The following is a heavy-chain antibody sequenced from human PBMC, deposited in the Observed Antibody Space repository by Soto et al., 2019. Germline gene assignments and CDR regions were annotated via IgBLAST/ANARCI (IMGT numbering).Heavy chain of an antibody. J-gene: IGHJ5*01. Sequence: QQQLQESGPGLVKPSETLSLTCTVSGDSISSSTYHWCWIRQHPGKGLEWIGSFYSGGITIHNPSRKSRVTISVDSSNNQFSPKLTSVSAADTAVYYCGRRTPAAGGWLDSWGQGTLVTVSS. CDR3: GRRTPAAGGWLDS. V-gene: IGHV4-39*01. D-gene: IGHD6-13*01. CDR2: FYSGGIT. CDR1: GDSISSSTYH.